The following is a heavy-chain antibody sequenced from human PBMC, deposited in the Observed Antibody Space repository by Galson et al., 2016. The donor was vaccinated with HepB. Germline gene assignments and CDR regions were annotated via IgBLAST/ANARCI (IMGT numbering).Heavy chain of an antibody. J-gene: IGHJ4*02. CDR1: GYTFTNHA. D-gene: IGHD1-26*01. CDR2: INTGKGNT. CDR3: ARLSTSGTYFDY. Sequence: SVKVSCKASGYTFTNHAMHWVRQAPGQSLEWMGWINTGKGNTKYSQKFQDRVTITRDTSASTGYMELSNLRSEDTAVYFCARLSTSGTYFDYWGLGTLVTVSS. V-gene: IGHV1-3*04.